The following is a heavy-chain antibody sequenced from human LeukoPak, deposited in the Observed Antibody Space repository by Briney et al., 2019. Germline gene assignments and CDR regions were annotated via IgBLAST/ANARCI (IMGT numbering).Heavy chain of an antibody. CDR2: IKQDGSEK. D-gene: IGHD3-10*01. J-gene: IGHJ4*02. CDR3: AKEYGSGSYYPVDY. V-gene: IGHV3-7*03. Sequence: GGSLRLSCAASGFTFSSYWMSWVRQAPGKGLEWVANIKQDGSEKYYVDSVKGRFTISRDNAENSLYLQMNSLRPEDTAFYYCAKEYGSGSYYPVDYWGQGTLVTVSS. CDR1: GFTFSSYW.